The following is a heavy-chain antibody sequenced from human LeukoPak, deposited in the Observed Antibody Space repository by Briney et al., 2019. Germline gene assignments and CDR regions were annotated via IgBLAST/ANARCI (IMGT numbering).Heavy chain of an antibody. CDR3: ARHGGRWFGEYFDS. CDR1: GGSISSSSYY. V-gene: IGHV4-39*01. Sequence: PSETLSLTCTVSGGSISSSSYYWGWIRQPPGKGLEWIGSIYYSGSTYYNPSLKSRVTISVDTSKNQFSLKLSSVTAADTAVYYCARHGGRWFGEYFDSWGQGTLVTVSS. D-gene: IGHD3-10*01. CDR2: IYYSGST. J-gene: IGHJ5*01.